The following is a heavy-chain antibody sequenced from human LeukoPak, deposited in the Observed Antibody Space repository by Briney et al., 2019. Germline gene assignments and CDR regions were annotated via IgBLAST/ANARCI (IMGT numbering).Heavy chain of an antibody. D-gene: IGHD3-22*01. CDR3: ARESKSYDGSGFYHDY. J-gene: IGHJ4*02. Sequence: SETLSLTCSVSGGSIRNYFWSWIRQPAGKGLEWIGRIYTSGSTDYNPSLRSRVTISVDTSRNQFSLKLTSMTAADTAVYYCARESKSYDGSGFYHDYWGQGTLVAVSS. V-gene: IGHV4-4*07. CDR2: IYTSGST. CDR1: GGSIRNYF.